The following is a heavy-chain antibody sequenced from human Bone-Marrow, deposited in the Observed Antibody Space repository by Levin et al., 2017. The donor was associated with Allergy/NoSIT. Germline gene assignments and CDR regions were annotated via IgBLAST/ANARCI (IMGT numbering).Heavy chain of an antibody. CDR2: INPNSGGT. CDR3: AQEGYSGYDFGY. D-gene: IGHD5-12*01. J-gene: IGHJ4*02. Sequence: ASVKVSCKASGYTFTGYYMHWVRQAPGQGLEWMGWINPNSGGTNYAQKFQGRVTMTRDTSISTAYMELSRLRPDGTAVYCCAQEGYSGYDFGYWGQGTLVTVSS. V-gene: IGHV1-2*02. CDR1: GYTFTGYY.